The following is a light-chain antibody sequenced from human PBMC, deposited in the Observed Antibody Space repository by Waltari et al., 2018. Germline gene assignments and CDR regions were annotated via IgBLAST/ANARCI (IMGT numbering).Light chain of an antibody. CDR3: MQNTHWPHT. CDR2: NVF. V-gene: IGKV2-30*01. Sequence: DVVLTQSPLSLPVTLGQAASISCRSSQSLVDPGVITYLNWFQERPGQSPRRLIYNVFNQDSGIPDRFSGSGSGTDFTLKISRVEAEDLGVYYCMQNTHWPHTFGQGTKLEIK. J-gene: IGKJ2*01. CDR1: QSLVDPGVITY.